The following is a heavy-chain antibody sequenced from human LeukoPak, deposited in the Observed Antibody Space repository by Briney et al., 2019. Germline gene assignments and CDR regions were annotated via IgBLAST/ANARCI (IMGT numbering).Heavy chain of an antibody. J-gene: IGHJ5*02. CDR3: ARVNTQLLTPPVLLNWFDP. Sequence: ASVKVSCKASGYTFTSYGISWVRQAPGQGLEWMGWISTYNGNTNYAQKLQGRVTMTTDTSTSTAYMELRSLRSDDTAVYYCARVNTQLLTPPVLLNWFDPWGQGTLVTVSS. CDR1: GYTFTSYG. V-gene: IGHV1-18*01. D-gene: IGHD2/OR15-2a*01. CDR2: ISTYNGNT.